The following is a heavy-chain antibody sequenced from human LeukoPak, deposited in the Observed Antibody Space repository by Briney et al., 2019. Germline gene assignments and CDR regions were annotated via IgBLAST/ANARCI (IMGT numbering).Heavy chain of an antibody. CDR1: DFSFTNYA. CDR2: VSNRGGTT. CDR3: AKRGGDPALNFDY. D-gene: IGHD2-21*02. Sequence: GGSLRLSCAASDFSFTNYAMSWVRQAPGKGLEWVSAVSNRGGTTYYADSVKGRFTISRDNSKNTLYRQMNSLRAEDTAVYYCAKRGGDPALNFDYWGQGTLVTVSS. J-gene: IGHJ4*02. V-gene: IGHV3-23*01.